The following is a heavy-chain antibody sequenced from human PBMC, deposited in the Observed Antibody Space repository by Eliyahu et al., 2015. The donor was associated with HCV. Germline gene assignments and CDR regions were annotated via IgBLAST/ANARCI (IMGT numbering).Heavy chain of an antibody. CDR1: GGSFSGYY. D-gene: IGHD5-18*01. CDR2: INHSGST. V-gene: IGHV4-34*01. Sequence: QVQLQQWGAGLLKPSETLSLTCAVYGGSFSGYYWSWIRQPPGKGLEWIGEINHSGSTNYNPSLKSRVTISVDTSKNQFSLKLSSVTAADTAVYYCASFRYRGYKLSWSFDYWGQGTLVTVSS. J-gene: IGHJ4*02. CDR3: ASFRYRGYKLSWSFDY.